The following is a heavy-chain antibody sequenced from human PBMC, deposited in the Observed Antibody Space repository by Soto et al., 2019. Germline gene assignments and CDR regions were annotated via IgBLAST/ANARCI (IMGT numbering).Heavy chain of an antibody. CDR3: ARGVSAGVDY. D-gene: IGHD1-26*01. V-gene: IGHV1-8*01. CDR1: GYSFTSLD. Sequence: QVQLVQSGAEVREPGASVKVSCKASGYSFTSLDIHWVRQTAGQGLEWMGWMQPSTGRTGYAQKFQGRVTMTRDTAINPAYMELTTLTSDDTAFYYCARGVSAGVDYWGQGTLVTVSS. CDR2: MQPSTGRT. J-gene: IGHJ4*02.